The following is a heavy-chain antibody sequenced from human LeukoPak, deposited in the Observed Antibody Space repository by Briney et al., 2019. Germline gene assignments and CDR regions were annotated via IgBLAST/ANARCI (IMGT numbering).Heavy chain of an antibody. V-gene: IGHV3-23*01. CDR2: ISGSGGST. D-gene: IGHD2-15*01. CDR1: GFTFSSYA. J-gene: IGHJ4*02. CDR3: ARGGYCSGGSCYQPPSFDY. Sequence: GGSLRLSSAASGFTFSSYAMSWVRQAPGKGLEWVSAISGSGGSTYYADSVKGRFTISRDNSKNTLYLQMNSLRAEDTAVYYCARGGYCSGGSCYQPPSFDYWGQGTLVTVSS.